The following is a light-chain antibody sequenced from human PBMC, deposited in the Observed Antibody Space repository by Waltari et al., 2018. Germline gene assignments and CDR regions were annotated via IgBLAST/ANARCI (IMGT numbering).Light chain of an antibody. CDR3: CSYAGSSTYV. Sequence: QSALTQPASVSGSPGQSITISCTGTSSDVGSNNLFSWYQQHPGKAPKLMIYEGSKRPSGGANRCSGCKSGNTASLTISGLQAEDEADYYCCSYAGSSTYVFGPVTKVTVL. CDR1: SSDVGSNNL. CDR2: EGS. V-gene: IGLV2-23*01. J-gene: IGLJ1*01.